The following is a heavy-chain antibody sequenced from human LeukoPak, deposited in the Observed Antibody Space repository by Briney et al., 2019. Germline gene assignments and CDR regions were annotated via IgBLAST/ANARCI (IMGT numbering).Heavy chain of an antibody. CDR1: GSSISSSSDY. Sequence: SETLSLTCSVSGSSISSSSDYWGWIRQPPGKGLEWIGSIYYSGRTYYNLSLKSRVTMSVDTSKNQFSLKLSSVTAADTALYYCARHLFNYYYYYMDVWGEGTTVAVSS. D-gene: IGHD3-3*01. CDR3: ARHLFNYYYYYMDV. CDR2: IYYSGRT. J-gene: IGHJ6*03. V-gene: IGHV4-39*01.